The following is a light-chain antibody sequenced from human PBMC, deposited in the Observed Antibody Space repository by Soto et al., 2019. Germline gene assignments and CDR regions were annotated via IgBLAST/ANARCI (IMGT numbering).Light chain of an antibody. Sequence: IQMTQSPSSLSASVGYRVTITCQSSQYISNYLNWYQQKPGKAPKLLIYDASNLETGVPSRFSGSGSGTDLTFTISSLQTEDIATYYCQKYDNLPITLGQGTRLEIK. J-gene: IGKJ5*01. V-gene: IGKV1-33*01. CDR1: QYISNY. CDR3: QKYDNLPIT. CDR2: DAS.